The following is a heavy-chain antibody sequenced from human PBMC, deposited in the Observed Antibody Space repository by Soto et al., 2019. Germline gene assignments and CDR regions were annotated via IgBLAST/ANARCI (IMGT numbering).Heavy chain of an antibody. J-gene: IGHJ6*03. D-gene: IGHD1-1*01. Sequence: GASVKVSWKASGYTFTSYGIRWVRQAPGEGLEWMGWISAYNGKTNYAQKLQGRVTMTTDTSTSTAYMELRSLRSDDTAVYYCARGPEEQPYYYYYYMDVWSKGTTVTVSS. CDR1: GYTFTSYG. CDR2: ISAYNGKT. V-gene: IGHV1-18*01. CDR3: ARGPEEQPYYYYYYMDV.